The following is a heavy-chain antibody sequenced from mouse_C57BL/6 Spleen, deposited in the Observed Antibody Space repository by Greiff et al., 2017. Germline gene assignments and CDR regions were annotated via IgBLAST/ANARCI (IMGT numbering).Heavy chain of an antibody. CDR2: INPSTGGT. CDR3: ARWGRPYYFDY. J-gene: IGHJ2*01. V-gene: IGHV1-42*01. Sequence: EVQLQQSGPELVKPGASVKISCKASGYSFTGYYMNWVKQSPEKSLEWIGEINPSTGGTTYNQKFKAKATLTVDKSSSTAYMQLKSLTSEDSAVYDCARWGRPYYFDYWGQGTTLTVSS. CDR1: GYSFTGYY.